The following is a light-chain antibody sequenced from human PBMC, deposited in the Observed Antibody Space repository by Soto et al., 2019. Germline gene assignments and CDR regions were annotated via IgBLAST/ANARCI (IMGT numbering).Light chain of an antibody. J-gene: IGKJ2*01. CDR3: QQRSNWPLMYT. CDR1: QRVTSY. Sequence: EIVLTQSPATLSLSPGARVTLSCRASQRVTSYLAWYQQKPGQAPRLLIYDASNRATGIPARFSGSGSGTEFPLTISSLEPDDFAVDYCQQRSNWPLMYTFGQGTKREIK. CDR2: DAS. V-gene: IGKV3-11*01.